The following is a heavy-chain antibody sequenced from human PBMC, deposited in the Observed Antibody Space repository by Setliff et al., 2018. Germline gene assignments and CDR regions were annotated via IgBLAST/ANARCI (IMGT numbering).Heavy chain of an antibody. D-gene: IGHD1-20*01. CDR1: GDSITSGSVY. J-gene: IGHJ5*02. Sequence: SETLSLPCTVSGDSITSGSVYWSWIRQPAGKGLEWIGRIFPTGTTNYNPDLKSRVTMSVDTSKKRFSLMLRSVTVADTAIYYCARYNSSAACFDLWGPGTLVTVSS. V-gene: IGHV4-61*02. CDR3: ARYNSSAACFDL. CDR2: IFPTGTT.